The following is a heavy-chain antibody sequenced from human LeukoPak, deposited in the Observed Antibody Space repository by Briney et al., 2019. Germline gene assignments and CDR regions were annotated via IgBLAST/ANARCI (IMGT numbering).Heavy chain of an antibody. CDR2: IYYSGST. D-gene: IGHD1-26*01. J-gene: IGHJ3*02. Sequence: PSETLSLTCTVSGGSISSYYWSWIRQPPRKGLEWIGYIYYSGSTNYNPSLKSRVTISVDTSKNQFSLKLSSVTAADTAVYYCARDVRATSDAFDIWGQGTMVTVSS. V-gene: IGHV4-59*01. CDR3: ARDVRATSDAFDI. CDR1: GGSISSYY.